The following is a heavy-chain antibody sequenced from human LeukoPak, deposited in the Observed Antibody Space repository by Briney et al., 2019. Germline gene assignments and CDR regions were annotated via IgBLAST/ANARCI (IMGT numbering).Heavy chain of an antibody. D-gene: IGHD6-13*01. J-gene: IGHJ4*02. V-gene: IGHV3-11*06. Sequence: GWSLRLSCEASGFTFSDYYMSWIRQAPGKGLEWISYISGSSSHTNYADSAKGRCTISRYNAKKSVYLQMDSLRAEETAVYYCARDQIGSWWGQGTLVIVSS. CDR2: ISGSSSHT. CDR1: GFTFSDYY. CDR3: ARDQIGSW.